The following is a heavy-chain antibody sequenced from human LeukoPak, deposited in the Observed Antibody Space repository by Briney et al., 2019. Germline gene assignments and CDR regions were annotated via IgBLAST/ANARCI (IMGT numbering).Heavy chain of an antibody. D-gene: IGHD6-19*01. Sequence: HPGGSLRLSCAASGFTFSSYGMSWVRQAPGKGLEWVANIKQDGSEKHYVDSVKGRFTISRDNAKNSLYLQMNSLRAEDTAVYYCAKDVGYSSGWFYYFDYWGQGTLVTVSS. J-gene: IGHJ4*02. CDR1: GFTFSSYG. CDR2: IKQDGSEK. V-gene: IGHV3-7*03. CDR3: AKDVGYSSGWFYYFDY.